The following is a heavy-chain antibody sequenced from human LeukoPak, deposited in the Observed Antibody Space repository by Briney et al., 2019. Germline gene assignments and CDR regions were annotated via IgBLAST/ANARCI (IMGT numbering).Heavy chain of an antibody. Sequence: SDTLSLTCAVYGGSFSGYYWSWIRQPPGKGLEWIGEINHSGSTNYNPSLKSRVTISVDTSKNQFSLKLSSVTAADTAVYYCARGRSRDFWSGYHYYYYGMDVWGQGTTVTVSS. CDR3: ARGRSRDFWSGYHYYYYGMDV. CDR2: INHSGST. J-gene: IGHJ6*02. D-gene: IGHD3-3*01. CDR1: GGSFSGYY. V-gene: IGHV4-34*01.